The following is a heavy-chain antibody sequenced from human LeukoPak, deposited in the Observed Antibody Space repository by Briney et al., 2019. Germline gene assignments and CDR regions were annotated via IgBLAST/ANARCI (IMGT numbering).Heavy chain of an antibody. CDR2: IYYSGST. Sequence: SETLSLTCTVSGGSIGSYYWSWIRQPPGKGLEWIGYIYYSGSTNYNPSLKSRVTMSVDTPKNQFSLKLNSVTAADTAVYYCARHDRLATYYYDTSGPSYFDYWGQGTLVTVSS. CDR3: ARHDRLATYYYDTSGPSYFDY. CDR1: GGSIGSYY. D-gene: IGHD3-22*01. V-gene: IGHV4-59*08. J-gene: IGHJ4*02.